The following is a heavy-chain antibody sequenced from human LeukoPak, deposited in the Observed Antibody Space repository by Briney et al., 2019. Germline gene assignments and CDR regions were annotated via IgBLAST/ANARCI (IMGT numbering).Heavy chain of an antibody. CDR1: GYTLTELS. Sequence: GASVKVSCKVSGYTLTELSMHWVRQAPGKGLEWMGGFDPEDGETIYAQKFQGRVTITADKSTSTAYMELSSLRSEDTAVYYCARDDCSGGSCYSDHAEYFQHWGQGTLVTVSS. J-gene: IGHJ1*01. CDR3: ARDDCSGGSCYSDHAEYFQH. V-gene: IGHV1-24*01. D-gene: IGHD2-15*01. CDR2: FDPEDGET.